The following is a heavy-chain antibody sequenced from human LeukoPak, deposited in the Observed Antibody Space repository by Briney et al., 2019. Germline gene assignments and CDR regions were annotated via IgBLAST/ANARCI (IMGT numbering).Heavy chain of an antibody. D-gene: IGHD3-10*01. CDR1: GFTFSDYY. Sequence: GGSLRLSCAASGFTFSDYYMGWIRQAPGKGLEWVSCISSSSSYTNYAESVKGRFTTSRDNAKNSLYLQINSLRAEDTAVYYCARYYYGSGSYYPIDYWGQGTLVTVST. CDR2: ISSSSSYT. J-gene: IGHJ4*02. V-gene: IGHV3-11*06. CDR3: ARYYYGSGSYYPIDY.